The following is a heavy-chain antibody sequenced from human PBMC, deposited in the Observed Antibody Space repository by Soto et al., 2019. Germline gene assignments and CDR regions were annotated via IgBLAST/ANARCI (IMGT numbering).Heavy chain of an antibody. J-gene: IGHJ3*02. D-gene: IGHD5-12*01. CDR3: ARDGQYRTDGFHI. CDR2: LSRGGGST. CDR1: GFTYSSHG. V-gene: IGHV3-23*01. Sequence: EAQLLESGGELIQPGGSLRLSCAASGFTYSSHGMSWVRQAPGKGLEWIAGLSRGGGSTYYADSVKGRFTISRDNSKNTLDLIMNSLRVEDTALYYCARDGQYRTDGFHIWGQGTMVTVSS.